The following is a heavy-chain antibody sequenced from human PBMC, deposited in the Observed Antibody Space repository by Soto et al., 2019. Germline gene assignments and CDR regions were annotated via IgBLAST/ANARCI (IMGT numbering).Heavy chain of an antibody. J-gene: IGHJ6*02. V-gene: IGHV3-30-3*01. Sequence: QVQLVESGGGVVQPGRSLRLSCAASGFTFSSYAMHWVRQAPGKGLEWVAVISYDGSNKYYADSVKGRFTISRDNSKNTLYLQMDGRRGEDTAVYYCARDQGYGDYASGMDVWGQGTTVTVSS. CDR1: GFTFSSYA. D-gene: IGHD4-17*01. CDR2: ISYDGSNK. CDR3: ARDQGYGDYASGMDV.